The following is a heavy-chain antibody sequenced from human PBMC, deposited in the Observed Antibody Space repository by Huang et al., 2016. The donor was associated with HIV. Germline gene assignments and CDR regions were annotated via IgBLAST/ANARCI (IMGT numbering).Heavy chain of an antibody. CDR1: GYSFTSYW. V-gene: IGHV5-51*01. CDR3: ARLSTTWYFDY. Sequence: EVQLVQSGAEVKKPGESLKISCKGSGYSFTSYWFGWVRQMPGKGLEVLWIISPGDSDTRYNPSFQGQVTISADKSISPAYLQWGSLKASDTAMYYFARLSTTWYFDYWGQGTLVTVSS. D-gene: IGHD1-1*01. J-gene: IGHJ4*02. CDR2: ISPGDSDT.